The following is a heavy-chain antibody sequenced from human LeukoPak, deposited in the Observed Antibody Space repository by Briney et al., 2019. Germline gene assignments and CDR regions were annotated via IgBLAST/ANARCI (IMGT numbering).Heavy chain of an antibody. J-gene: IGHJ4*02. CDR2: ISTDGSQT. CDR3: VRSLRSADF. CDR1: GFAFSNYW. Sequence: GGSLRLACEASGFAFSNYWMHWVRQAPGKGLMWVSQISTDGSQTFYADSVKGRFTISRDNAKNTLFLQMDSLRPEDTAVYYCVRSLRSADFWGQGTLVTVSS. V-gene: IGHV3-74*01.